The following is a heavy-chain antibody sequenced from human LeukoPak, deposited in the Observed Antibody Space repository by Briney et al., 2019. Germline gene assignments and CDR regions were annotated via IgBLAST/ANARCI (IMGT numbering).Heavy chain of an antibody. CDR1: GFTCSSYS. V-gene: IGHV3-21*01. CDR3: ARVRIAAAGFVY. CDR2: ISSSSSYI. J-gene: IGHJ4*02. D-gene: IGHD6-13*01. Sequence: GGSLCFSGAASGFTCSSYSMDWVRQAPGKGLEWVSSISSSSSYIYYADLGKGRFTIPRDNPKNSLYLQTNSVRAEDTAVYYCARVRIAAAGFVYWGQGTLVTVSS.